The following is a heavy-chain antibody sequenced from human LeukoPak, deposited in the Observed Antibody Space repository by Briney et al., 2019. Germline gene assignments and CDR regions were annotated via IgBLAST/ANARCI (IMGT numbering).Heavy chain of an antibody. D-gene: IGHD6-19*01. CDR2: FDPEDGET. CDR1: GYTLTELS. Sequence: GASVKVSCKVSGYTLTELSMHWVRQAPGKGLEWMGGFDPEDGETIYAQKFQGRVTMTEDTSTDTAYMELSSRRSEDTAVYYCATGHRIAVAGTGDYWGQGTLVTVSS. CDR3: ATGHRIAVAGTGDY. V-gene: IGHV1-24*01. J-gene: IGHJ4*02.